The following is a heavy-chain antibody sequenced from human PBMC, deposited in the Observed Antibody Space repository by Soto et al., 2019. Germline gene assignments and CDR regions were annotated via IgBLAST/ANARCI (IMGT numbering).Heavy chain of an antibody. CDR2: ISGYNGKT. V-gene: IGHV1-18*01. Sequence: QVQLVQSGGEVRKPGASVTVSCKASGYTFTSYGISWVRQAPGQGVEWMGWISGYNGKTNYAQKVQDRVTMTTNTSPSTVYLELRSPRFDDTAVYYCAREGDVPYYYYVMDAWGQGTTVTVSS. CDR1: GYTFTSYG. D-gene: IGHD2-21*02. CDR3: AREGDVPYYYYVMDA. J-gene: IGHJ6*02.